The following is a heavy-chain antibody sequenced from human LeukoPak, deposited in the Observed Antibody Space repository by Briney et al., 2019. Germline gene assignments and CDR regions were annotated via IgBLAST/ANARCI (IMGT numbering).Heavy chain of an antibody. J-gene: IGHJ4*02. V-gene: IGHV3-74*01. CDR1: GFTFSNNW. CDR3: TRSVDY. CDR2: ISGDGSTI. Sequence: GGSLRLSCAASGFTFSNNWMHWVRQVPGKGLVWVSRISGDGSTIDYADSVRARFTISRDNAKNTVYLQMNSLRAEDTAVYYCTRSVDYWGQGTLVTVSS.